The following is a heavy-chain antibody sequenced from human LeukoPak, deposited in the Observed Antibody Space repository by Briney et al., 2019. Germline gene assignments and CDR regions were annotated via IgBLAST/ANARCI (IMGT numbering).Heavy chain of an antibody. J-gene: IGHJ5*02. D-gene: IGHD6-19*01. Sequence: SVKVSCKASGYTFTSYYLHWVRQAPGQGLEWMGGIIPIFGTANYAQKFQGRVTITADKSTSTAYMELSSLRSEDTAVYYCARVGYSSGWYYWFDPWGQGTLVTVSS. CDR1: GYTFTSYY. CDR3: ARVGYSSGWYYWFDP. V-gene: IGHV1-69*06. CDR2: IIPIFGTA.